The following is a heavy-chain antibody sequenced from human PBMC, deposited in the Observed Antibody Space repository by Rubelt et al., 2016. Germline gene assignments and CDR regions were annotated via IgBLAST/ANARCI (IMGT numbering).Heavy chain of an antibody. CDR2: INHSGST. CDR3: ARLRSSSSPA. CDR1: GGSFSGYY. Sequence: QVQLQQWGAGLLKPSETLSLTCAVYGGSFSGYYWSWIRQPPGKGLEWIGEINHSGSTNYNPSRKGGVTIAVDPSKNQLSRKLGSVTAAATAVYYCARLRSSSSPAWGQGTLVTVSS. J-gene: IGHJ4*02. D-gene: IGHD6-6*01. V-gene: IGHV4-34*01.